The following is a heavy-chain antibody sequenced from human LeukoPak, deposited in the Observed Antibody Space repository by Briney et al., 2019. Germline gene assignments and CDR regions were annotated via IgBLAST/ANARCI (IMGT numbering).Heavy chain of an antibody. V-gene: IGHV3-21*01. CDR1: GFTFSSYS. D-gene: IGHD2-15*01. Sequence: GGSLRLSCAASGFTFSSYSMNWVRQAPGKGLEWASSISSSSSYIYYADSVKGRFTISRDNAKNSLYLQMNSLRAEDTAVYYCARAVVAAIDYWGQGTLVTVSS. CDR2: ISSSSSYI. J-gene: IGHJ4*02. CDR3: ARAVVAAIDY.